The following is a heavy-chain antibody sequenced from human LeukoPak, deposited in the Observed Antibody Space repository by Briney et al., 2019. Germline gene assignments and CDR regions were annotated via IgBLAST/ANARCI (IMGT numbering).Heavy chain of an antibody. V-gene: IGHV3-23*01. CDR1: GFIFSNYA. J-gene: IGHJ4*02. CDR3: AKGSAAGRPYYFDY. CDR2: IDSTGAYK. D-gene: IGHD6-25*01. Sequence: GGSLRLSCAASGFIFSNYALRWVRQAPAPGLEGVSAIDSTGAYKWYADSVKGRFTISKDSSKTILYLQMMSLRAEDAAVYFCAKGSAAGRPYYFDYWGQGTLVT.